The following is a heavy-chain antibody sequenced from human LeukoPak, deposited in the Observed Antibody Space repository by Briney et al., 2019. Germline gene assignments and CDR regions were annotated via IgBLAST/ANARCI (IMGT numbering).Heavy chain of an antibody. CDR3: AREESDYYDSSGYYYRYFDY. V-gene: IGHV1-3*01. Sequence: ASVKVSCKASGYTFTSYAMHWVRQAPGQRLEWMGWINAGNGNTKYSQKFQGRVTITRDTSASTAYMELSSLRSEDTAVYYCAREESDYYDSSGYYYRYFDYWGQGTLVTVSS. CDR2: INAGNGNT. D-gene: IGHD3-22*01. CDR1: GYTFTSYA. J-gene: IGHJ4*02.